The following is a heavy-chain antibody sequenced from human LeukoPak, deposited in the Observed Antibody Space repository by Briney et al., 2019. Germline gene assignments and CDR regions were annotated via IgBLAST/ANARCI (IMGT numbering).Heavy chain of an antibody. J-gene: IGHJ5*02. V-gene: IGHV1-2*02. D-gene: IGHD6-19*01. CDR1: GYTFTGYY. CDR3: ARVGHPSGWYGGDWFDP. CDR2: INPNSGGT. Sequence: HRASVKVSCKASGYTFTGYYMHWVRQAPGQGLEWMGWINPNSGGTNYAQKFQGRVTMTRDTSISTAYMELSRLRSDDTAVYYCARVGHPSGWYGGDWFDPWGQGTLVTVSS.